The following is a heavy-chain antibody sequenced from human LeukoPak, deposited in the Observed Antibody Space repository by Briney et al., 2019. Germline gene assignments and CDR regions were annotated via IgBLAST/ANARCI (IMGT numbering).Heavy chain of an antibody. Sequence: PGGSLRLSCAASGFTFSSYWMSWVRQAPGKGLEWVANMKQDGSEKSYVDSVKGRFTISRDNAKNSLYLQMNSLRAEDTAVYYCARRALSSGYYPQCDYWGQGTLVTVSS. V-gene: IGHV3-7*01. J-gene: IGHJ4*02. CDR1: GFTFSSYW. CDR2: MKQDGSEK. CDR3: ARRALSSGYYPQCDY. D-gene: IGHD3-22*01.